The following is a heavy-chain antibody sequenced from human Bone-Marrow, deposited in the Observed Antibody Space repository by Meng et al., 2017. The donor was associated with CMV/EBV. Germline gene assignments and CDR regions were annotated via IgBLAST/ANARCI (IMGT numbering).Heavy chain of an antibody. J-gene: IGHJ4*02. D-gene: IGHD3-3*01. Sequence: ASGFTCSSYGMHWVRQDPGKGLEWVAVIWYDGSNKYYADSVKGRFTISRDNSKNTLYLQMNSLRAEDTAVYYCAKALDFWSGYYLDYWGQGTLVTVSS. V-gene: IGHV3-33*06. CDR3: AKALDFWSGYYLDY. CDR1: GFTCSSYG. CDR2: IWYDGSNK.